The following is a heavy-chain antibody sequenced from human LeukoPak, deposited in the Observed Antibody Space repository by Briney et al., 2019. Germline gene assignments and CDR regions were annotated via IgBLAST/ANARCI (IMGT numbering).Heavy chain of an antibody. Sequence: SSETLSLTCTVSGGSISSYYWRWIRQPARKGLEWVGRIYTSGSTNYNPSLKSRVTMSVDTSKNQFSLKLSSVTAADTAVYYCARVVVVAATRLSWFDPWGQGTLVTVSS. CDR2: IYTSGST. CDR1: GGSISSYY. V-gene: IGHV4-4*07. J-gene: IGHJ5*02. CDR3: ARVVVVAATRLSWFDP. D-gene: IGHD2-15*01.